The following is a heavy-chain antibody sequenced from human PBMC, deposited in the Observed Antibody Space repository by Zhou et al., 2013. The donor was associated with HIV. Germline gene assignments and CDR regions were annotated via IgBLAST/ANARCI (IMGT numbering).Heavy chain of an antibody. CDR1: GGSISSGGYY. Sequence: QVQLQESGPGLVKPSQTLSLTCTVPGGSISSGGYYWSWIRQPAGKGLEWIGHIYTSGSTNDNPSLKSRVTISVDTSKNQFSLKLSSVTAADTAVYYCARRSVVAALDYWGQGTLVTVSS. D-gene: IGHD2-15*01. V-gene: IGHV4-61*09. J-gene: IGHJ4*02. CDR3: ARRSVVAALDY. CDR2: IYTSGST.